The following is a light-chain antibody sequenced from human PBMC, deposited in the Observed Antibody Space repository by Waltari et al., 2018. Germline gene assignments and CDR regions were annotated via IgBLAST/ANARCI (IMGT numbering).Light chain of an antibody. V-gene: IGKV3-20*01. CDR2: GAS. Sequence: EVVLTQSPGTLSLSPGETATLSCRASQSLGRYLVWYQQKSGQAPRLLIYGASTRATGIPDRFSGSGYGTDFSLTISRMEAEDFAVYYCQNHERLPATFGQGTKVEIK. CDR3: QNHERLPAT. CDR1: QSLGRY. J-gene: IGKJ1*01.